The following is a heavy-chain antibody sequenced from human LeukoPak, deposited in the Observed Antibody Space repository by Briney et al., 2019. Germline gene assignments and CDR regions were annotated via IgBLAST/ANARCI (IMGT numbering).Heavy chain of an antibody. CDR3: ARNASSGFFNA. J-gene: IGHJ1*01. CDR2: INHSGST. Sequence: SETLSLTCGVTGGSFSGYYWSWIRQPPEKGLEWIGEINHSGSTQYNPSLKSRVTISVDTSKNQFSLKLNSVTAADTAVYFCARNASSGFFNAWGRGTLVTVSS. V-gene: IGHV4-34*01. CDR1: GGSFSGYY. D-gene: IGHD6-19*01.